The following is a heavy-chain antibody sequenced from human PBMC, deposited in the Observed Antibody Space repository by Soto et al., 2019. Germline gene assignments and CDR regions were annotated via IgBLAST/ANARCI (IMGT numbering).Heavy chain of an antibody. V-gene: IGHV1-69*13. CDR3: ARALREPAYCGGDCYSGLYYYYGMDV. CDR2: IIPIFGTA. D-gene: IGHD2-21*02. J-gene: IGHJ6*04. CDR1: GGTVSSYA. Sequence: ASVKVSCKASGGTVSSYAISWVRQAPGQGLEWMGGIIPIFGTANYAQKFQGRVTITADESTSTAYMELSSLRSEDTAVYYCARALREPAYCGGDCYSGLYYYYGMDVWGKGTTVTVSS.